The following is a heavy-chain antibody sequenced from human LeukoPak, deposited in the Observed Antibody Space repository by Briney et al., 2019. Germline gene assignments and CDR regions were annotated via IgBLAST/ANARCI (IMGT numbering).Heavy chain of an antibody. D-gene: IGHD3-22*01. CDR1: GGSISNTPYY. J-gene: IGHJ3*02. CDR3: ARDEGGSSGYYYGWEPFDI. Sequence: ETLSLTCTVSGGSISNTPYYWGWIRQAPGKGLEWVSLIYSDGRTYYADSVKGRCTISRDNAKNSLYLQMNSLRAEDTAVYYCARDEGGSSGYYYGWEPFDIWGQGTMVTVSS. CDR2: IYSDGRT. V-gene: IGHV3-53*01.